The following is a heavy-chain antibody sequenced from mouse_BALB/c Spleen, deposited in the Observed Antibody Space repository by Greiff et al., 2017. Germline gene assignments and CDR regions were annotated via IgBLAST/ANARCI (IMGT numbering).Heavy chain of an antibody. CDR1: GFTFSDYY. D-gene: IGHD1-1*01. J-gene: IGHJ3*01. Sequence: EVKLVESGGGLVKPGGSLKLSCAASGFTFSDYYMYWVRQTPEKRLEWVATISDGGSYTYYPDSVKGRFTISRDNAKNNLYLQMSSLKSEDTAMYYCARGAYYYGSSYLAWFAYWGQGTLVTVSA. CDR2: ISDGGSYT. V-gene: IGHV5-4*02. CDR3: ARGAYYYGSSYLAWFAY.